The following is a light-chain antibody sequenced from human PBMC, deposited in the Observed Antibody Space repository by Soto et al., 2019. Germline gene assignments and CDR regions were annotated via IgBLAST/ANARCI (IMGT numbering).Light chain of an antibody. Sequence: QSVLTQPPSVSGAPGQRVTISCTGSSSNIGAGYDVHWYQQLPGTAPKLLIYGNNNRPSGVPDRFSGSKSGTSASLAITGLQADDEADYYCQSYDSSLSGSGVFGGGTKPPS. CDR3: QSYDSSLSGSGV. V-gene: IGLV1-40*01. CDR2: GNN. CDR1: SSNIGAGYD. J-gene: IGLJ3*02.